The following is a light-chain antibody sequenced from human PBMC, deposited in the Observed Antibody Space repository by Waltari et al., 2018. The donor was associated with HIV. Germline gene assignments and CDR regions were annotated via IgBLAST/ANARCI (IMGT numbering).Light chain of an antibody. CDR3: SSHAGSNLFVV. CDR1: SSAVEAYHP. CDR2: EVN. Sequence: QPALTQPPSASGSPGQSVSLSCTRTSSAVEAYHPVSLYQQPPGKAPKLIIFEVNKRPSGVPDRFSGSQSGNTASLTVSGLQPEDEADYYCSSHAGSNLFVVFGGGTKLTVL. J-gene: IGLJ2*01. V-gene: IGLV2-8*01.